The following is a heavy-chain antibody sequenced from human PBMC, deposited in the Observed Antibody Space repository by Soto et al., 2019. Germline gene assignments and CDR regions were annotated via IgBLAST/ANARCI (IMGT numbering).Heavy chain of an antibody. CDR2: ISAYSGDK. D-gene: IGHD3-16*02. CDR1: GYTFTTYD. V-gene: IGHV1-18*01. J-gene: IGHJ4*02. CDR3: AKARYEYLWGNYRSTGNFDS. Sequence: QVQLVQSGAEVRKHGASVKVSCEASGYTFTTYDISWVRQAPGQGLEWLGWISAYSGDKKYAQKFQGRVTMTTDTSTITAYMELRSLRSDHTAIYYCAKARYEYLWGNYRSTGNFDSWGQGALVTVSS.